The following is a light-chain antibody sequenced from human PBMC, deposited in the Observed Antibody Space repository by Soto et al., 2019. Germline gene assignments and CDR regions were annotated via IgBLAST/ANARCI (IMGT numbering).Light chain of an antibody. J-gene: IGKJ1*01. CDR1: QSVSNNY. CDR3: QYYGTSPQT. Sequence: EIVMTQSPATLSVSPGERATLSCRASQSVSNNYLAWCQQKPGQAPRLLIYGASNRATGIPDRFSGSGSGTDFTLTISRLEPEDFAVDDGQYYGTSPQTFGQGTKVDIK. CDR2: GAS. V-gene: IGKV3-20*01.